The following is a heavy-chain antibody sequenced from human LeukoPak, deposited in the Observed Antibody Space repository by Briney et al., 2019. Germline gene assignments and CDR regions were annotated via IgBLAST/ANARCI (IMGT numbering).Heavy chain of an antibody. V-gene: IGHV3-48*03. CDR2: ISSSGSII. CDR1: GFTFSSYE. D-gene: IGHD5-24*01. Sequence: PGGSLRLSCAASGFTFSSYEMNWVRQAPEKGLEWVSYISSSGSIIHYADSVKGRFTISRDNAKNSLYLQMNSLRAEDIAIYYCARDDGYHYGFDYWGQGTLVTVSS. CDR3: ARDDGYHYGFDY. J-gene: IGHJ4*02.